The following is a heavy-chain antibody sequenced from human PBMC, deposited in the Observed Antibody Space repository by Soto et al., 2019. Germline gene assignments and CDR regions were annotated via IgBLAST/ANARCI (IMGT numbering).Heavy chain of an antibody. CDR1: GFSLSTNGVG. Sequence: SGPTLVNPTQTLTLTCTFSGFSLSTNGVGVAWIRQPPGKALECLALLYWDDDARYSPSLETRLTITKDTSKSQVVLTMTNMEPVDTATFFCEHRNMVAGGPDAFVIWGQGTMVTVS. V-gene: IGHV2-5*02. CDR3: EHRNMVAGGPDAFVI. D-gene: IGHD5-12*01. CDR2: LYWDDDA. J-gene: IGHJ3*02.